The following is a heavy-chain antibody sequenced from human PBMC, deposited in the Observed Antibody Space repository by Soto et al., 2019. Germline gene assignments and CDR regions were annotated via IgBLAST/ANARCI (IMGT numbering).Heavy chain of an antibody. Sequence: QVQLVQSGAEVKKPGASVKVSCKASGYNFGNYDLNWVRQATGQGLEWMGWMNHKTGDTGHAQKFQGRVKLTRDTAMITGYTALSGLSPDDTAVYYCATGPSLLIMIAEPDEGLRWIDPWGQGTLVIVSS. CDR2: MNHKTGDT. CDR3: ATGPSLLIMIAEPDEGLRWIDP. CDR1: GYNFGNYD. D-gene: IGHD3-16*01. J-gene: IGHJ5*02. V-gene: IGHV1-8*02.